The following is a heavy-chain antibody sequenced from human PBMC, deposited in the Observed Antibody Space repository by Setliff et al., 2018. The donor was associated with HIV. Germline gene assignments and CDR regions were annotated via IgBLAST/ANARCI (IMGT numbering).Heavy chain of an antibody. V-gene: IGHV4-39*01. J-gene: IGHJ4*02. CDR1: GGSISGSSYY. CDR3: ASRRGIEFYFDI. D-gene: IGHD3-10*01. Sequence: SETLSLTCTVSGGSISGSSYYWGWIRQPPGKGLEWIGSIYYSGSTYYNPSLKSRVTISVDTSKNQFSLKLSSVTAADTAVYYCASRRGIEFYFDIWGQGTPVTVSS. CDR2: IYYSGST.